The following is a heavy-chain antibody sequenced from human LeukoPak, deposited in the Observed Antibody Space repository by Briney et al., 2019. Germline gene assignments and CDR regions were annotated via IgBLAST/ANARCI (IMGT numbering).Heavy chain of an antibody. CDR3: AKPLSQLPYLADY. Sequence: GGSLRLSCTASGFTFSSYAMSWVRQAPGKGLGWVSAISGSGGSTYYADSVKGRYTISRDNSKNTLYLQMNSLRAEDTAVYYCAKPLSQLPYLADYWGQGTLVTVSS. V-gene: IGHV3-23*01. CDR2: ISGSGGST. J-gene: IGHJ4*02. CDR1: GFTFSSYA. D-gene: IGHD2-2*01.